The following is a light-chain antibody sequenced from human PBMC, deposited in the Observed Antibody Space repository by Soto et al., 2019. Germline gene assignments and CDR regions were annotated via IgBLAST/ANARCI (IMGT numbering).Light chain of an antibody. J-gene: IGLJ3*02. V-gene: IGLV2-14*03. Sequence: QSALTQPASVSGSPGQSITLSCTGTNSDVGAYNFVSWYQQHPGQAPKLMIHDVSDRPSGISHRFSGSKSGNTASLTISGLQAEDEADYYCSSYTTSSTWVFGGGTQLTVL. CDR1: NSDVGAYNF. CDR3: SSYTTSSTWV. CDR2: DVS.